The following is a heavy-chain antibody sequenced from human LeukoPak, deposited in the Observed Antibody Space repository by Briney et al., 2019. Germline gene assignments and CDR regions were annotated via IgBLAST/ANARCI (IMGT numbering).Heavy chain of an antibody. CDR3: ARWGQQQLVPLYWFDP. CDR1: GGSISSYY. CDR2: IYHSGST. D-gene: IGHD6-13*01. V-gene: IGHV4-4*07. Sequence: SETLSLTCSVSGGSISSYYWSWIRQPAGKGLEWIGSIYHSGSTYYNPSLKSRVTISVDTSKNQFSLKLSSVTAADTAVYYCARWGQQQLVPLYWFDPWGQGTLVTVSS. J-gene: IGHJ5*02.